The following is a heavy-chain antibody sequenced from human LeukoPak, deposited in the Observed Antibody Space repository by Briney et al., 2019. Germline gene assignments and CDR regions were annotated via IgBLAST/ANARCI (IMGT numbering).Heavy chain of an antibody. Sequence: PGGSLRLSCAASGFTFSSYSMNWVRQAPGKGLEWVSGISGNGGGTYYADSVKGRFTISRDNSKNTLYLQMNSLRAEDTAVYYCAKSFGYSRSWFDYWGQGTPVTVSS. CDR3: AKSFGYSRSWFDY. CDR2: ISGNGGGT. J-gene: IGHJ4*02. D-gene: IGHD6-13*01. CDR1: GFTFSSYS. V-gene: IGHV3-23*01.